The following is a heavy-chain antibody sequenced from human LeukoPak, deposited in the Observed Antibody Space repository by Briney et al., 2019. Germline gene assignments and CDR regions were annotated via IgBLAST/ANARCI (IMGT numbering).Heavy chain of an antibody. V-gene: IGHV4-31*11. CDR3: ARLVVAATPYYYYYYGMDV. Sequence: SQTLSLTCAVSGGSISSGGYSWSWIRQHPGKGLEWIGYIYYSGSTYYNPSLKSRVTISVDTSKNQFSLKLSSVTAADTAVYYCARLVVAATPYYYYYYGMDVWGQGTTVTVSS. D-gene: IGHD2-15*01. CDR1: GGSISSGGYS. CDR2: IYYSGST. J-gene: IGHJ6*02.